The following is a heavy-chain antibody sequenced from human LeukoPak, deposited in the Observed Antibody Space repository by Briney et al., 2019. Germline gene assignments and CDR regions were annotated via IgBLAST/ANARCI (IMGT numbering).Heavy chain of an antibody. D-gene: IGHD2-2*01. V-gene: IGHV4-31*03. CDR1: GVSISSGGYY. Sequence: SETLSLTCTVSGVSISSGGYYWSWIRQHPGKGLEWLGYSYYSGSTYYNPSLKNRGTISVDTSKNQFSLKLRSVTAADTAVYYCARGKGGYCSSTSCRKGNWFDPWGQGTLVTVSS. CDR2: SYYSGST. CDR3: ARGKGGYCSSTSCRKGNWFDP. J-gene: IGHJ5*02.